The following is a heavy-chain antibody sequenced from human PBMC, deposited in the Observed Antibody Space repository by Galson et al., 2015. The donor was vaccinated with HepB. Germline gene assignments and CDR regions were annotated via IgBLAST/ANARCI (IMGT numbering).Heavy chain of an antibody. Sequence: SLRLSCAASGFTFSSYAMSWVRQAPGKGLEWVSAISGSGGSTYYADSVKGRFTISRDNSKNTLYLQMNSLGAEDTAVYYCAKVGLLWLSHHYFDYWGQGTLVTVSS. V-gene: IGHV3-23*01. D-gene: IGHD2-21*01. CDR3: AKVGLLWLSHHYFDY. CDR2: ISGSGGST. J-gene: IGHJ4*02. CDR1: GFTFSSYA.